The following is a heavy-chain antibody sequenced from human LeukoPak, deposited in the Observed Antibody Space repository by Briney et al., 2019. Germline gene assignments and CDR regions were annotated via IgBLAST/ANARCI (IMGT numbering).Heavy chain of an antibody. CDR2: IIPIFGTA. CDR1: GGTFSSYA. Sequence: ASVKVSCKASGGTFSSYAISWVRQAPGQGLEWMGGIIPIFGTANYAQKFQGRVTITTDESTSTAYMELSSLRSEDTAVYYCARVRDIAAAGGGFDYWGQGTLVTVSS. J-gene: IGHJ4*02. V-gene: IGHV1-69*05. CDR3: ARVRDIAAAGGGFDY. D-gene: IGHD6-13*01.